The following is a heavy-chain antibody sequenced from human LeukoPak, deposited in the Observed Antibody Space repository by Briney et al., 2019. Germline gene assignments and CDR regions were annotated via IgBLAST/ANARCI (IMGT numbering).Heavy chain of an antibody. J-gene: IGHJ2*01. CDR2: INHSGST. V-gene: IGHV4-34*01. CDR3: ARGVPYYYGAGLDL. CDR1: GGSFSGYY. Sequence: SETLSLTCVVYGGSFSGYYWSWIRQPPGKGLEWIGEINHSGSTNYNPSLKSRVTISVDTSKNQFSLKLSSVTAADAAVYYCARGVPYYYGAGLDLWGRGTLVTVSS. D-gene: IGHD3-10*01.